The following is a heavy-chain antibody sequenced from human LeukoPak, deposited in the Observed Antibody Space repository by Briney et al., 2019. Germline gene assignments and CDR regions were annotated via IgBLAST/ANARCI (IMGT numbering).Heavy chain of an antibody. J-gene: IGHJ5*02. Sequence: SETLSLTCTVSGGSISSSSYYWGWIRQPPGKGLEWIGSIYYSGSTYYNPSLKSRVTISVDTSKNQFSLKLSSVTAADTAVYYCARHGIVVVVTANLNNWFDPWGQGTLVTVSS. D-gene: IGHD2-21*02. CDR3: ARHGIVVVVTANLNNWFDP. CDR1: GGSISSSSYY. V-gene: IGHV4-39*01. CDR2: IYYSGST.